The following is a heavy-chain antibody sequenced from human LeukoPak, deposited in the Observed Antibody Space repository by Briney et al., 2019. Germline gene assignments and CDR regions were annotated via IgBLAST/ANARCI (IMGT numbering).Heavy chain of an antibody. CDR3: ARGGRSIFGVADY. Sequence: ASVKVSCKASGYTFTDYYMHWVRQAPGQGLEWMGWINPNSGGTNCAQKFQGRVTMTRDTSISTAYMELSRVRSDGTAVYYCARGGRSIFGVADYWGQGTLVTVSS. V-gene: IGHV1-2*02. J-gene: IGHJ4*02. D-gene: IGHD3-3*01. CDR2: INPNSGGT. CDR1: GYTFTDYY.